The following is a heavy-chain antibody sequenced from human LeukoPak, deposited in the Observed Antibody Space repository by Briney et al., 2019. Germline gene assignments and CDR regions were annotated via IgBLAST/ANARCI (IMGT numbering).Heavy chain of an antibody. D-gene: IGHD3-3*01. J-gene: IGHJ4*02. Sequence: PGGSLRLSCAASGFTFSSYWMSWVRQAPGKGLEWVANIKQDGSEKYYVDSVKGRFTISRDNAKNSLYLQMNSLRAEDTAVYYCARDRYDFWSGYPYCFDYWGQGTLVTVSS. CDR3: ARDRYDFWSGYPYCFDY. V-gene: IGHV3-7*01. CDR2: IKQDGSEK. CDR1: GFTFSSYW.